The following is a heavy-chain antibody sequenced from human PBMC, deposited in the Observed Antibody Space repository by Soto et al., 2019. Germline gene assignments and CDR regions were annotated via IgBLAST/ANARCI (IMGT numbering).Heavy chain of an antibody. CDR1: GFTFRNYG. CDR3: AKGGGYSSGTNDAFDI. J-gene: IGHJ3*02. Sequence: PRGSLRLSCAASGFTFRNYGMHWVRQAPGKGLEWVAVISDDGSNKYNVASVEGRFTISRDNSKNTVFLQMNSLRAEDTAVYYCAKGGGYSSGTNDAFDIWGQGTMVTVSS. V-gene: IGHV3-30*18. D-gene: IGHD5-18*01. CDR2: ISDDGSNK.